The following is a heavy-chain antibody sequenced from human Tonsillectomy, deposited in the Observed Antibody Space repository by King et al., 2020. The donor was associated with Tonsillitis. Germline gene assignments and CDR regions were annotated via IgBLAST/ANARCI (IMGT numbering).Heavy chain of an antibody. D-gene: IGHD2-21*01. CDR2: ISWNSGSI. CDR1: GFTFDDYA. CDR3: AKYTLSISLGPSGMDV. J-gene: IGHJ6*02. V-gene: IGHV3-9*01. Sequence: VQLVESGGGLVQPGRSLRLSCAASGFTFDDYAMHWVRQAPGKGLEWVSGISWNSGSIGYAGSVKGRFTIPRDNAKNSLYLQMNSLRTEDTALYYCAKYTLSISLGPSGMDVWGQGTTVTVSS.